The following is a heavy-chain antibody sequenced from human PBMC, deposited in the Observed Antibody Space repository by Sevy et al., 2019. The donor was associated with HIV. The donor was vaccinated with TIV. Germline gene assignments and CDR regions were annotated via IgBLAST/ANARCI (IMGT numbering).Heavy chain of an antibody. J-gene: IGHJ4*02. CDR1: GFDFSSHW. V-gene: IGHV3-74*01. CDR2: MNTDGSST. Sequence: GGSLRLSCEASGFDFSSHWMQWVRQAPGKGLVWVSRMNTDGSSTNYADSVKGRFTISRDNAKNTLYLEMNYLRDEDTALYYCATPRFGFWGPGTLVTVSS. CDR3: ATPRFGF.